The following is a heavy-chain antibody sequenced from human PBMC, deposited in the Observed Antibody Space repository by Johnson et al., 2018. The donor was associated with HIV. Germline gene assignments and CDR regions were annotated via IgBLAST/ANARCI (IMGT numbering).Heavy chain of an antibody. J-gene: IGHJ3*02. CDR1: GFTFDDYG. CDR2: INWNGGST. V-gene: IGHV3-20*04. CDR3: ARGGIAATRHAFDI. D-gene: IGHD6-13*01. Sequence: VQLVESGGGVVRPGGSLRLSCAASGFTFDDYGMSWVRQAPGKGLEWVSGINWNGGSTGYADSVKGRFTISRDNAKNSLYMQMNSLRVEDTAVYYWARGGIAATRHAFDIWGQGTMVTVAS.